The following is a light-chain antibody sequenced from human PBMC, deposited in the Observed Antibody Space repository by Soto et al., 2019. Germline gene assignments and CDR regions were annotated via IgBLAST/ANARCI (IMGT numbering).Light chain of an antibody. Sequence: DIQMTQSPSTLSASVGDRVTITCRASQSVSSWLAWYQQKPGKAPKLLIYQASSLESGVPSRFSGSGSGTVFTLTITSLQPDDVATYYCQQYHTYPWTFGQGTKVEIK. CDR3: QQYHTYPWT. CDR1: QSVSSW. J-gene: IGKJ1*01. V-gene: IGKV1-5*03. CDR2: QAS.